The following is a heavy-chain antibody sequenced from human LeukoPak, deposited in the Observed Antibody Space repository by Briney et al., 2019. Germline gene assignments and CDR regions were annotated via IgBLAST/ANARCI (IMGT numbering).Heavy chain of an antibody. V-gene: IGHV3-21*01. Sequence: GGPLRLSCAASGFTFSSYSMNWVRQAPGKGLEWVSSISSSSSYIYYADSVKGRFTISRDNAKNSLYLQMNSLRAEDTAVYYCARDPATVTTVFDYWGQGTLVTVSS. CDR2: ISSSSSYI. CDR3: ARDPATVTTVFDY. D-gene: IGHD4-17*01. CDR1: GFTFSSYS. J-gene: IGHJ4*02.